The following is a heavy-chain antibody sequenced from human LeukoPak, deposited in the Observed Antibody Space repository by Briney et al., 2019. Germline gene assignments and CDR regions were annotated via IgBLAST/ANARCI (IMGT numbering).Heavy chain of an antibody. CDR3: AITTTIAAAGLDY. J-gene: IGHJ4*02. CDR1: GYTFANYY. V-gene: IGHV1-2*02. CDR2: INPNSGGT. Sequence: ASVKVSCKASGYTFANYYMHWVRQAPGQGLEWMGWINPNSGGTNYAQKFQGRVTMTRDTPISTAYMELSRLSSDDTAVYYCAITTTIAAAGLDYWGQGTLVTVSS. D-gene: IGHD6-13*01.